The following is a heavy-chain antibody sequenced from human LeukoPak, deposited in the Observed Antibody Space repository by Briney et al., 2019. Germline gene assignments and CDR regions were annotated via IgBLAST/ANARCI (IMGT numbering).Heavy chain of an antibody. Sequence: GGSLRLSCAASGFTVSSNYMSWVRQAPGKGLEWVSVIYSGGSTYYAESVKGRFTISRDNSKNTLYLQMNSLRAEDTAMYYCARVIVGQQLDYFDYWGQGTLVTVSS. J-gene: IGHJ4*02. V-gene: IGHV3-66*01. CDR1: GFTVSSNY. D-gene: IGHD6-13*01. CDR2: IYSGGST. CDR3: ARVIVGQQLDYFDY.